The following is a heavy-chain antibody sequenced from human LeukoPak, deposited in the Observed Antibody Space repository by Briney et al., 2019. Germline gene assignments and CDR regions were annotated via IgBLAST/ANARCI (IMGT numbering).Heavy chain of an antibody. Sequence: GGSLRLSCAASGFTFNGYYMSWIRQAPGKGLEWVSSISSSSSYIYYADSVKGRFTISRDNAKNSLYLQMNSLRAEDTAVYYCARDTGYSSGWLPPDYYYYYMEVWGKGTTVTVSS. D-gene: IGHD6-19*01. V-gene: IGHV3-11*06. CDR3: ARDTGYSSGWLPPDYYYYYMEV. J-gene: IGHJ6*03. CDR2: ISSSSSYI. CDR1: GFTFNGYY.